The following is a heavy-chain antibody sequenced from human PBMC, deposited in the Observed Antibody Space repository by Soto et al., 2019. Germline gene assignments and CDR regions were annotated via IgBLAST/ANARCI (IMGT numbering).Heavy chain of an antibody. CDR1: GGSVSSRSHF. D-gene: IGHD5-12*01. J-gene: IGHJ5*02. CDR2: IYYSGST. Sequence: QVQLQESGPWLVKPSETLSVTCTVSGGSVSSRSHFWSWIRQPPGAGLQWIGYIYYSGSTTYNPSLKSLATLSVDTSSNQFSLRLTSVTAADTAVYYCARYDAESGSNKLDPWGQGTLVTVSS. CDR3: ARYDAESGSNKLDP. V-gene: IGHV4-61*01.